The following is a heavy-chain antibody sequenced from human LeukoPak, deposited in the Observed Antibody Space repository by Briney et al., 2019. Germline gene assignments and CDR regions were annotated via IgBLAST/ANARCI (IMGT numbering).Heavy chain of an antibody. V-gene: IGHV3-30*04. CDR1: GFTFSSYA. J-gene: IGHJ4*02. D-gene: IGHD3-10*01. CDR2: ISHDVKTT. CDR3: VKEAYYGWGSSPTFYFDY. Sequence: GGSLRLSCAASGFTFSSYAMSWVRQAPGKGLEWVAVISHDVKTTYYADSAKGRFTISRDNSRNTVFLQMNGLRPEDTAVYYCVKEAYYGWGSSPTFYFDYWGQGTRVTVSS.